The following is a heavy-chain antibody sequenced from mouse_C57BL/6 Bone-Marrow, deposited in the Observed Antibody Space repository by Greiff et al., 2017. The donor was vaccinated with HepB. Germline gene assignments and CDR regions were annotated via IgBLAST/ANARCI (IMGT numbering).Heavy chain of an antibody. CDR3: ARSGYYGSSAWFAY. J-gene: IGHJ3*01. CDR1: GYAFSSSW. V-gene: IGHV1-82*01. CDR2: IYPGDGDT. D-gene: IGHD1-1*01. Sequence: QVKLQQSGPELVKPGASVKISCKASGYAFSSSWMNWVKQRPGKGLEWIGRIYPGDGDTNYNGKFKGKATLTADKSSSTAYMQLSSLTSEDSAVYFCARSGYYGSSAWFAYWGQGTLVTVSA.